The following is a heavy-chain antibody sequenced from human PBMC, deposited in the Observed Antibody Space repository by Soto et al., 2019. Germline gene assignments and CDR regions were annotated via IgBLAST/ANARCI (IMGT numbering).Heavy chain of an antibody. CDR2: IWYDGSNK. J-gene: IGHJ4*02. V-gene: IGHV3-33*01. CDR1: GFTFSSYG. Sequence: GGSLRLSCAASGFTFSSYGMHWVRQAPGKGLEWVAVIWYDGSNKYYADSVKGRFTISRDNSKNTLYLQMNSLRAEDTAVYYCARGAPYNWNSRPIDYWGQGTLVTVSS. D-gene: IGHD1-7*01. CDR3: ARGAPYNWNSRPIDY.